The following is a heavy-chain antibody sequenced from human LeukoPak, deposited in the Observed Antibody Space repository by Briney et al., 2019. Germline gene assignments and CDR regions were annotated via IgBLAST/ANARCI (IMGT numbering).Heavy chain of an antibody. Sequence: SETLSLTCAVYGGSFSGYYWSWIRQPPGKGLEWIGEINHSGSTNYNPSLKSRVTMSVDTSKNQFSLKLSSVTAADTAVYYCARGLRYCTNGVCYSRWIDYWGQGTLVTVSS. J-gene: IGHJ4*02. V-gene: IGHV4-34*01. D-gene: IGHD2-8*01. CDR1: GGSFSGYY. CDR3: ARGLRYCTNGVCYSRWIDY. CDR2: INHSGST.